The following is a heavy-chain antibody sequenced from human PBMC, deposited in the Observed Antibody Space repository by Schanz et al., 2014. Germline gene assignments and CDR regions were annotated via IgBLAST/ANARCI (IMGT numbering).Heavy chain of an antibody. CDR2: ISHSGGSK. CDR1: GFTFNSYA. V-gene: IGHV3-23*01. J-gene: IGHJ4*02. Sequence: DVQLLESGGGLVQPGGSLRLSCAASGFTFNSYAMTWVRQAPGKGLEWVSSISHSGGSKYYADSVKGRFTISRDNSRNTLYLQMNSLRAEDTAIYYCAKLSSSGRVAGYFDYWGQGTLVNVSA. D-gene: IGHD6-19*01. CDR3: AKLSSSGRVAGYFDY.